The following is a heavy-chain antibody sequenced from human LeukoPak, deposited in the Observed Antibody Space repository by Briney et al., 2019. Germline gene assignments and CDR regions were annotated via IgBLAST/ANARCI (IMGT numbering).Heavy chain of an antibody. J-gene: IGHJ6*04. Sequence: GGSLRLSCAASGFTFSSYSMNWVRQAPGKGLEWVSSISSSSYIYYADSVKGRFTISRDNAKNSLYLQMNSLRAEDTAVYYCARDRYASVDCSSTSCPRLDVWGKGTTVTVSS. V-gene: IGHV3-21*01. D-gene: IGHD2-2*01. CDR2: ISSSSYI. CDR1: GFTFSSYS. CDR3: ARDRYASVDCSSTSCPRLDV.